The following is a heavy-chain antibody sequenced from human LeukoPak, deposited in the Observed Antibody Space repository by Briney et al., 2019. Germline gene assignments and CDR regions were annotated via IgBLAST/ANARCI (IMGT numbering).Heavy chain of an antibody. Sequence: PGGSLRLSCAASGFTFSSYAMSWVRQAPGKGLEWVSAISGSGGSTYYADSVKGRFTISRDNSKNTLYLQMNSLRAEDTAVYYCAKDRGDYYGSGSYSAPFDYWGQGTLVTVSS. D-gene: IGHD3-10*01. V-gene: IGHV3-23*01. J-gene: IGHJ4*02. CDR2: ISGSGGST. CDR3: AKDRGDYYGSGSYSAPFDY. CDR1: GFTFSSYA.